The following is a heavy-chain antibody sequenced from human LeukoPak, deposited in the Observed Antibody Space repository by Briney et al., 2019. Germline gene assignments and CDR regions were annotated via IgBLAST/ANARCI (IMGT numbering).Heavy chain of an antibody. CDR3: ARNRYYYGSGNYGVPNWFGP. CDR2: IYYSGST. D-gene: IGHD3-10*01. J-gene: IGHJ5*02. Sequence: SETLSLTCAVYGGSFSGYYWSWIRQPPGKGLEWIGTIYYSGSTYYNPSLKSRVTISVDTSKNQFSLKLSSVTAADTAMYYCARNRYYYGSGNYGVPNWFGPWGQGTLVTVSS. V-gene: IGHV4-34*01. CDR1: GGSFSGYY.